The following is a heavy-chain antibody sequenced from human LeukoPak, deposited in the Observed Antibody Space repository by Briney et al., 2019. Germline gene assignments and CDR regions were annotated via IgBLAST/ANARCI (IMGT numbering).Heavy chain of an antibody. D-gene: IGHD3-22*01. CDR1: GGSISSYY. CDR2: IYTSGST. J-gene: IGHJ4*02. V-gene: IGHV4-4*09. CDR3: ARHYYDSSGYYEAYFDY. Sequence: SETLSLTCTVSGGSISSYYWSWIRQPPGKGLEWIGYIYTSGSTNYNPSLKSRATISVDTSKNQFSLKLSSVTAADTAAYYCARHYYDSSGYYEAYFDYWGQGTLVTVSS.